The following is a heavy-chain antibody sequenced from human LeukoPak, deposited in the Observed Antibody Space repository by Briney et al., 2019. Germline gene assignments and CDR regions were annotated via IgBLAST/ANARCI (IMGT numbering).Heavy chain of an antibody. CDR2: INHSGSA. CDR1: GGSFSRYY. D-gene: IGHD1-26*01. CDR3: ARGASGDNWFDP. Sequence: PSETLSLTCAVYGGSFSRYYWTWIRQPPGKGLEWIGEINHSGSANYNPSLKSRVTMSLDTSKNQFSLRLTSVTAADTAVYYCARGASGDNWFDPWGQGTLVTVSS. J-gene: IGHJ5*02. V-gene: IGHV4-34*01.